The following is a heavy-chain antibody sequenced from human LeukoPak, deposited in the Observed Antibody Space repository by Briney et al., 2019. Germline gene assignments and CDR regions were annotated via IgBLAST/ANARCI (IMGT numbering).Heavy chain of an antibody. V-gene: IGHV3-30-3*01. J-gene: IGHJ4*02. CDR2: IFSDGSKK. CDR3: ARDNNYRGSRSHLYYFGN. CDR1: GLTFNTYT. Sequence: QTGGSLRLSCAASGLTFNTYTMHWVRQAPGKGLEWVAFIFSDGSKKYYADSVKGRFTISRDNTKNTLYLEMNSLRAEDTAVYFCARDNNYRGSRSHLYYFGNWGQGTLVTVSS. D-gene: IGHD3-10*01.